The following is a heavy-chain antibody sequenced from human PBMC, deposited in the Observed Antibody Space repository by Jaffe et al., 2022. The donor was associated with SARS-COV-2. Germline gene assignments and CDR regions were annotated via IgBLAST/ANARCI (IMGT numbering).Heavy chain of an antibody. V-gene: IGHV3-23*01. D-gene: IGHD3-10*01. CDR1: GFTFSSYA. Sequence: EVQLLESGGGLVQPGGSLRLSCAASGFTFSSYAMSWVRQAPGKGLEWVSAISGSGGSTYYADSVKGRFTISRDNSKNTLYLQMNSLRAEDTAVYYCAKVVGSESVVIITFAYYYGMDVWGQGTTVTVSS. CDR2: ISGSGGST. J-gene: IGHJ6*02. CDR3: AKVVGSESVVIITFAYYYGMDV.